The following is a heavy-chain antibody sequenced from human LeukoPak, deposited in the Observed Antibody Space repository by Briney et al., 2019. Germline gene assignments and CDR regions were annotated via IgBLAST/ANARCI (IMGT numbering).Heavy chain of an antibody. J-gene: IGHJ5*02. V-gene: IGHV1-69*05. CDR1: GGTFSSYA. Sequence: GASVKVSCKASGGTFSSYAISWVRQAPGQGLEWMGGIIPIFGTANYAQKFQGRVTITTDESTSTAYMELSSLRSEDTAVYYCARTYYYGSGSQNWFDPWGQGTLVTVSS. CDR2: IIPIFGTA. D-gene: IGHD3-10*01. CDR3: ARTYYYGSGSQNWFDP.